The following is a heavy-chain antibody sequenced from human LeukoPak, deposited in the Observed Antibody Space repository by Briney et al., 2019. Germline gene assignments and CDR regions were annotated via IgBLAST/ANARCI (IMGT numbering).Heavy chain of an antibody. Sequence: GGSLRLSCGASGFTFSNYAMSWVREAPGEGLEWVSAISGSGGDTYYAASVKGRFTISRDNSKNTLFLQMNRLRAEDTAVYYCARDLGGSYGYFDYWGQGTLVTVSS. CDR3: ARDLGGSYGYFDY. J-gene: IGHJ4*02. CDR2: ISGSGGDT. D-gene: IGHD1-26*01. CDR1: GFTFSNYA. V-gene: IGHV3-23*01.